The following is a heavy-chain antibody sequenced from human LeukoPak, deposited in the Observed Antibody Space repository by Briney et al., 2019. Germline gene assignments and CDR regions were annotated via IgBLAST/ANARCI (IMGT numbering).Heavy chain of an antibody. CDR1: GFTVSSNF. Sequence: PGGSLRLSCAASGFTVSSNFMSWVRQAPGKGLEWVSVIYGGGSTYYADSVKGRFTISRDNSKNTLYLQMNSLRAEDTAVYYCAKGGCTSGYCGFDYWGQGTLVTVSS. CDR2: IYGGGST. CDR3: AKGGCTSGYCGFDY. J-gene: IGHJ4*02. D-gene: IGHD3-22*01. V-gene: IGHV3-66*01.